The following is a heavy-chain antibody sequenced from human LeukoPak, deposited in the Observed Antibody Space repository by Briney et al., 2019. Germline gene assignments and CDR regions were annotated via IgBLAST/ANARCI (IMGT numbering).Heavy chain of an antibody. V-gene: IGHV3-11*01. J-gene: IGHJ4*02. CDR2: ISSSGSTI. CDR3: IADYDSWTGLNY. Sequence: PGGSLRLSCAASGFTFSDYYMSWIRQAPGKGLEWVSYISSSGSTIYYADSVKGRFTISRDNAKNSLYLQMNSLRAEDTAVYYCIADYDSWTGLNYWGQGTLVTVSS. D-gene: IGHD3-3*01. CDR1: GFTFSDYY.